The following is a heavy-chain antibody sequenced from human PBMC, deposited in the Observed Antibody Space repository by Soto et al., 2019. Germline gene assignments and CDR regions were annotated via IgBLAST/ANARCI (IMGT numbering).Heavy chain of an antibody. D-gene: IGHD5-18*01. J-gene: IGHJ6*02. V-gene: IGHV3-21*01. CDR3: ASAITAMVAVRLYGMDV. CDR1: GLTVSSSY. Sequence: GGSLRLSCASSGLTVSSSYMSWVRQAPGKGLQWVSSITSSTSYIYYADSVKGRFTISRDNAKNSLYLQMNTLRAEDTAVYYCASAITAMVAVRLYGMDVWGQGTTVTVSS. CDR2: ITSSTSYI.